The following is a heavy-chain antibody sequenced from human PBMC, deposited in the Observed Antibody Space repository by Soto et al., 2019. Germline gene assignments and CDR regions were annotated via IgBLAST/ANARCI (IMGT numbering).Heavy chain of an antibody. Sequence: PXESLKISFKGSGDSFTSYWISGVRQIPGKGLEGMGRIDPSDSYTNYSPSFQGHVTISADKSISTAYLQWSSLKASDTAMYYCARLGSAAAGEDYYYYYGTDVWGQGTTVTVSS. D-gene: IGHD6-13*01. V-gene: IGHV5-10-1*01. CDR3: ARLGSAAAGEDYYYYYGTDV. J-gene: IGHJ6*02. CDR1: GDSFTSYW. CDR2: IDPSDSYT.